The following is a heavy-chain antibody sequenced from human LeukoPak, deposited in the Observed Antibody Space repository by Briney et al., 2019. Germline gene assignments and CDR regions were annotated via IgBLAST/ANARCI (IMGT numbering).Heavy chain of an antibody. Sequence: PGRSLRLSCAASGITFRNYGMHWVRQAPGKGLEWVAVIWYDGSKKYYADSVKGRFTISRDNFRNTLYLQMNSLRAEDTAVYYCASVNYGSGSYYSDYWGQGTPVTVSS. D-gene: IGHD3-10*01. V-gene: IGHV3-33*03. CDR1: GITFRNYG. CDR2: IWYDGSKK. J-gene: IGHJ4*02. CDR3: ASVNYGSGSYYSDY.